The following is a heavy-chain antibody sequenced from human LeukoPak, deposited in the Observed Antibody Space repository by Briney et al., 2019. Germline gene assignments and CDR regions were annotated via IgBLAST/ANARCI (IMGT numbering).Heavy chain of an antibody. J-gene: IGHJ4*02. CDR3: AKDSDYESSPSIDY. D-gene: IGHD3-22*01. CDR1: GFTFDDYA. V-gene: IGHV3-9*01. Sequence: RSLRLSCAASGFTFDDYAMHWVRQAPGRGREWCSGISWNSGSIGYAASVKGRFTISRDNAKNSLYLQMNSLRAEDTALYYCAKDSDYESSPSIDYWGQGTLVTVSS. CDR2: ISWNSGSI.